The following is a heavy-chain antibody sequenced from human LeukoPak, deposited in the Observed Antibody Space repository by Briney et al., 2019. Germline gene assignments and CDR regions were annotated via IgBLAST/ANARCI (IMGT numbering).Heavy chain of an antibody. J-gene: IGHJ1*01. CDR2: IFSGGTT. D-gene: IGHD3-9*01. Sequence: GGSLRLSCAASGFTVSSNYISSLRQAPGMGLEWVSVIFSGGTTYYADSVKGRFTISRDNSKNTLYLQVNSLRAEDTAVYYCGYFDPPTGYWGQGTLVTVSS. V-gene: IGHV3-66*01. CDR3: GYFDPPTGY. CDR1: GFTVSSNY.